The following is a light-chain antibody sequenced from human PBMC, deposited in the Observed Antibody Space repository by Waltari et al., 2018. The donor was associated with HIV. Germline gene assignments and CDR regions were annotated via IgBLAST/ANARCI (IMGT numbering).Light chain of an antibody. Sequence: SYELTQPPSVSVSPGQTARITCSGDALSKKYGYWYQQKSGQAPVLVISEDSKRPSGIPEVFSGSSSGTMATLTISGAQVEDEADYYCYSTDSSGHHRVFGGGTKLTVL. CDR1: ALSKKY. CDR3: YSTDSSGHHRV. V-gene: IGLV3-10*01. J-gene: IGLJ3*02. CDR2: EDS.